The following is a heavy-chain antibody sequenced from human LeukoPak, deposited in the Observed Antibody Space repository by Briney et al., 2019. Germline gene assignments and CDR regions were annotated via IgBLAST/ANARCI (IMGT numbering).Heavy chain of an antibody. J-gene: IGHJ3*02. D-gene: IGHD3-22*01. CDR3: ERGNYDNRGYSNAFDI. V-gene: IGHV4-59*01. CDR1: GASISSSY. Sequence: PSGTLSLTCTVSGASISSSYWSWVRQPPGKRLEWIGVIYYNGNTNSNPSLKSRVTISVDTSKNQFSLKLPSVTAADTAVYYCERGNYDNRGYSNAFDIWGQGAMVTVSS. CDR2: IYYNGNT.